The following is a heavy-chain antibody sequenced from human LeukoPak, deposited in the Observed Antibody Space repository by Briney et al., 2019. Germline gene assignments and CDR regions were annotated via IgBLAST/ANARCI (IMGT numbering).Heavy chain of an antibody. CDR2: INPNSGGT. Sequence: ASVKVSCKASGYTFTGYYMHWVRQAPGQGLEWMGWINPNSGGTNYAQKFQGRVTTTRDTSISTAYMELSRLRSDDTAVYYCARDLTYYYDSSGYYLYYWGQGTLVTVSS. CDR1: GYTFTGYY. J-gene: IGHJ4*02. D-gene: IGHD3-22*01. V-gene: IGHV1-2*02. CDR3: ARDLTYYYDSSGYYLYY.